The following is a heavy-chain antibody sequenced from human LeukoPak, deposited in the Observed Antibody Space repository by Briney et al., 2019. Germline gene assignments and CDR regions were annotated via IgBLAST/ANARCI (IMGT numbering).Heavy chain of an antibody. CDR3: ARGISGYSSSLGDY. Sequence: SVKVSCKASGGTYSSYAISWVRQAPGQGLEWMGRIIPILGIANYAQKFQGRVTMTTDTSTSTAYMELRSLRSDDTAVYYCARGISGYSSSLGDYWGQGTLVTVSS. V-gene: IGHV1-69*04. J-gene: IGHJ4*02. CDR1: GGTYSSYA. CDR2: IIPILGIA. D-gene: IGHD6-13*01.